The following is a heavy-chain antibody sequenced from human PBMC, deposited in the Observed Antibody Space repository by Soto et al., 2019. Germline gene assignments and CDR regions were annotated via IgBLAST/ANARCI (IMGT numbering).Heavy chain of an antibody. D-gene: IGHD5-18*01. CDR3: VRAASELDY. J-gene: IGHJ4*02. Sequence: QVQLVESGGGLVKPGGSLRLSCSASGFTFSDYYMTWIRQAPGKGLEWVSYISSSSSHTNYADSVEGRFTISGDNAKNSLYLQMNSLRAEDTAVYYCVRAASELDYWGQGTLVTVSP. CDR1: GFTFSDYY. V-gene: IGHV3-11*06. CDR2: ISSSSSHT.